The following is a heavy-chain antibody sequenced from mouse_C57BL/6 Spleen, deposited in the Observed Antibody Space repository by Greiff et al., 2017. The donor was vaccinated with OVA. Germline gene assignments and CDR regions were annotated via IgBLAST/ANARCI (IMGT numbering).Heavy chain of an antibody. J-gene: IGHJ2*01. CDR2: IRNKANGYTT. V-gene: IGHV7-3*01. Sequence: DVKLVESGGGLVQPGGSLSLSCAASGFTFTDYYMSWVRQPPGKALEWVGFIRNKANGYTTEYSASVKGRFTISRDNSQSILYLQMNALRAEDSATYYCARSDLLPYYFDYWGQGTTLTVSS. CDR1: GFTFTDYY. CDR3: ARSDLLPYYFDY. D-gene: IGHD2-1*01.